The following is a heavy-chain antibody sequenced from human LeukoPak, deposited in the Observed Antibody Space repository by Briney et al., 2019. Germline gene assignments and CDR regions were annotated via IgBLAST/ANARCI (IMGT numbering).Heavy chain of an antibody. CDR2: ISYDGSNK. CDR3: ARDPRGYSYGYFDY. Sequence: GRSLRLSCAAPGFTFSSYAMHWVRQAPGKGLEWVAVISYDGSNKYYADSVKGRFTISRDNSKNTLYLQMNSLRAEDTAVYYCARDPRGYSYGYFDYWGQGTLVTVSS. J-gene: IGHJ4*02. D-gene: IGHD5-18*01. V-gene: IGHV3-30-3*01. CDR1: GFTFSSYA.